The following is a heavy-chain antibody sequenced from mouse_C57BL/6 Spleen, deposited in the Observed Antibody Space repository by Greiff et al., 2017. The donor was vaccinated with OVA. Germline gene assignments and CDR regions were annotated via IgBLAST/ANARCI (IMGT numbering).Heavy chain of an antibody. V-gene: IGHV7-3*01. CDR1: GFTFTDYY. CDR2: IRNKANGYTT. Sequence: EVNVVASGGGLVQPGGSLSLSCAASGFTFTDYYMSWVRQPPGKALEWLGFIRNKANGYTTEYSASVKGRFTISRDNSQSILYLQMNALRAEDSATYYCARSAYYAMDYWGQGTSGTVSS. J-gene: IGHJ4*01. CDR3: ARSAYYAMDY.